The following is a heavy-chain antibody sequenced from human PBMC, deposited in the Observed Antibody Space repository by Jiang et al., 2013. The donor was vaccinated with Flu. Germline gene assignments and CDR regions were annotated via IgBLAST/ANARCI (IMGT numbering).Heavy chain of an antibody. V-gene: IGHV4-39*07. D-gene: IGHD5/OR15-5a*01. CDR2: MSPGGIT. Sequence: GLVKPSETLSLTCTVSGGSISDSSDYWGWVRQPPGKGLEWIGSMSPGGITYYSPSLKSRVTMSVDTSKKQFSLRLSYVVAADTAIYYCVRDRDIVSREGFDFWGQGTQVTVSS. J-gene: IGHJ4*02. CDR1: GGSISDSSDY. CDR3: VRDRDIVSREGFDF.